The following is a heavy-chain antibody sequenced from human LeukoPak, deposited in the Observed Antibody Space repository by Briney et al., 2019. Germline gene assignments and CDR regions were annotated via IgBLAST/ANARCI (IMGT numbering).Heavy chain of an antibody. D-gene: IGHD5-18*01. CDR3: ARRGDGGDSYLDY. J-gene: IGHJ4*02. V-gene: IGHV5-51*01. Sequence: GESLKISCQGSEYRFTTYWIAWVRQMPGKGLEWMGIIYPGDSQTRYSPSFQGQVIISADKSISTAYLQWSSLKASDTAIYYCARRGDGGDSYLDYWGQGTLVTVSS. CDR1: EYRFTTYW. CDR2: IYPGDSQT.